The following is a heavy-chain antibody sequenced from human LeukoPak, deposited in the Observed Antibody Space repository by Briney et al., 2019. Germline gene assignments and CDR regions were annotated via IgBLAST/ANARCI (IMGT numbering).Heavy chain of an antibody. J-gene: IGHJ5*02. V-gene: IGHV4-34*01. CDR2: INHSGST. D-gene: IGHD3-10*01. CDR3: ARGHLEVTRYYGSGLVWFDP. Sequence: PSETLSLTCAVYGGSFSGYYWSWIRQPPGKGLEWIGEINHSGSTNYNPSLKSRVTISVDTSKNQFSLKLSSVTAADTAVYYCARGHLEVTRYYGSGLVWFDPWGQGTLVTVSS. CDR1: GGSFSGYY.